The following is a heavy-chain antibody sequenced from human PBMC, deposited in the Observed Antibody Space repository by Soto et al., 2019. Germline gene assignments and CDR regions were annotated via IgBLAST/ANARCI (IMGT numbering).Heavy chain of an antibody. Sequence: EVQLVQSGAEVKKPGATMKISCKASGYTFSDYFMHWIQQAPGKGLEWMGLVDPEGSGTIYSEKFQGRLTLSADTSTHTAYMELSNLGSEDTAVYYCVFATSGNYGGFDFWGRGTLVTVSS. J-gene: IGHJ3*01. D-gene: IGHD4-17*01. V-gene: IGHV1-69-2*01. CDR2: VDPEGSGT. CDR1: GYTFSDYF. CDR3: VFATSGNYGGFDF.